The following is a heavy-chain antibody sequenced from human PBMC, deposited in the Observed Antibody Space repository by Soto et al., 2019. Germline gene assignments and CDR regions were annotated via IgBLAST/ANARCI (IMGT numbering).Heavy chain of an antibody. CDR1: GYSFTSYW. V-gene: IGHV5-51*01. D-gene: IGHD3-9*01. CDR2: IYPGDSDT. CDR3: ARNNPYDILPGSRRVAFDI. Sequence: GESLKISCKGSGYSFTSYWIGWVRQMPGKGLEWMGIIYPGDSDTRYSPSFQGQVTISADKSISTAYLQWSSLKASDTAMYYCARNNPYDILPGSRRVAFDIWGQGTMVTVSS. J-gene: IGHJ3*02.